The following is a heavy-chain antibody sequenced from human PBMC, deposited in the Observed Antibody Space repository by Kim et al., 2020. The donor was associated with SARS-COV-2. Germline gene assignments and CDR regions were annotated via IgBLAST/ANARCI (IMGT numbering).Heavy chain of an antibody. V-gene: IGHV3-33*01. Sequence: GGSLRLSCAASGFTFSSYGMHWVRQAPGKGLEWVAVIWYDGSNKYYADSVKGRFTTSRDNSKNTLYRQMNSLRAEDTAVYYCARDLSYDFWSGYNYYYYYYGMDVWGQGTTVTVSS. D-gene: IGHD3-3*01. CDR2: IWYDGSNK. CDR1: GFTFSSYG. J-gene: IGHJ6*02. CDR3: ARDLSYDFWSGYNYYYYYYGMDV.